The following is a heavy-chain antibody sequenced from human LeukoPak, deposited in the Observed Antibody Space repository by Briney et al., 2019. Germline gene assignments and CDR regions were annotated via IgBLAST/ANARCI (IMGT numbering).Heavy chain of an antibody. D-gene: IGHD3-10*01. CDR1: GYTFTSYD. J-gene: IGHJ4*02. Sequence: ASVKVSCKASGYTFTSYDINWVRQATGQGLEWMGWMNPNSGNTGYAQKFQGRVTMTRNTSISTAYMELSSLRSEDTAVYYCARDAYGSGGYMYYFDYWGQGTLVTVSS. CDR3: ARDAYGSGGYMYYFDY. CDR2: MNPNSGNT. V-gene: IGHV1-8*01.